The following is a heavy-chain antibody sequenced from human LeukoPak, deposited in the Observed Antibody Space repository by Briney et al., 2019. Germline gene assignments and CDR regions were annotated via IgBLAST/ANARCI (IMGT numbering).Heavy chain of an antibody. CDR1: GFTFSSYG. CDR2: IRYDGSNK. Sequence: GGSLRLSCAASGFTFSSYGMHWVRQAPGKGLEWVAFIRYDGSNKYYADSVKGRFTISRDNSKNTLYLQMNSLRAEDTAVYYCAKDGGTTRNPDFDYWGQGTLVTVSS. V-gene: IGHV3-30*02. J-gene: IGHJ4*02. D-gene: IGHD1-26*01. CDR3: AKDGGTTRNPDFDY.